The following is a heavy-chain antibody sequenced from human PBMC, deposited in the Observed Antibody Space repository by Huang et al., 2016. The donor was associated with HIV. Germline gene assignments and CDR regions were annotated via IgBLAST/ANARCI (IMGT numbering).Heavy chain of an antibody. J-gene: IGHJ5*02. CDR2: ANRGGGNT. D-gene: IGHD7-27*01. CDR3: ARGPLHRAIMNWGEGFDDGWRTGFDP. Sequence: QEQLVQSGAEVKKPGASVTVSCKASGYTFSFHDVHWVRQVSGQGLEWMGWANRGGGNTDSERKFQGSVTMTTNPSVTTAYMELRSLTSEDTAVYFCARGPLHRAIMNWGEGFDDGWRTGFDPWGQGTLVIVTS. V-gene: IGHV1-8*01. CDR1: GYTFSFHD.